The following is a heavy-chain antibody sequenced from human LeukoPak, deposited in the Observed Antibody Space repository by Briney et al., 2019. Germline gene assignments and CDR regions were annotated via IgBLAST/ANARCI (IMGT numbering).Heavy chain of an antibody. D-gene: IGHD6-6*01. CDR2: IYSGART. J-gene: IGHJ4*02. CDR1: GFIVSSNY. V-gene: IGHV3-66*01. Sequence: GGSLRLSCAASGFIVSSNYLSWVRQAPGKGLEWVSVIYSGARTSYADSVKGRFTISRDNSENTLYLQMNSLRAEDTAVYYCARDSIAARNFDYWGQGTLVTVSS. CDR3: ARDSIAARNFDY.